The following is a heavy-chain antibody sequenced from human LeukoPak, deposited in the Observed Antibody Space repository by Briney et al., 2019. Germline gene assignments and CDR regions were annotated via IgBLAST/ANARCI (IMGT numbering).Heavy chain of an antibody. CDR3: ARSRDGYSHFDY. J-gene: IGHJ4*02. Sequence: PSETLSLTCTVAGGTISSYHCSWIQQTPGRRLEWIGFSFYTGATNYNPSLKSRVTISVDTSKNQFSLRLNSVTAADTAVYYCARSRDGYSHFDYWGQGILVTVSS. D-gene: IGHD5-24*01. V-gene: IGHV4-59*01. CDR1: GGTISSYH. CDR2: SFYTGAT.